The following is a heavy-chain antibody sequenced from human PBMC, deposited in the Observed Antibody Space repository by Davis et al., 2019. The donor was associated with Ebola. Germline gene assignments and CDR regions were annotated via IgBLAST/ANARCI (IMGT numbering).Heavy chain of an antibody. D-gene: IGHD2-2*01. J-gene: IGHJ4*02. CDR1: GFTFSTYG. CDR3: ARSSYQPDY. Sequence: PGGSLRLSCAASGFTFSTYGMNWVRQAPGKGLVWVSRINPDGSFTDYADSVKGRFSISRDSTSNTLYLQMNGLRAEDTAVYYCARSSYQPDYWGQGTLVTVSS. V-gene: IGHV3-74*01. CDR2: INPDGSFT.